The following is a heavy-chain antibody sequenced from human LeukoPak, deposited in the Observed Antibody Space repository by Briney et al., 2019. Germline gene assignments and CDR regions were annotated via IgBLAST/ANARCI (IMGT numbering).Heavy chain of an antibody. J-gene: IGHJ4*02. Sequence: GGSLRLSCAASGFTFSSYGMHWVRQAPGKGLEWVAFIRYDGSNKYYADSVKGRFTISRDNSKNTLYLQMNSLRAEDTAVYYCAKEVSGSYYNPIDYWGQGTLVTVSS. CDR3: AKEVSGSYYNPIDY. D-gene: IGHD3-10*01. CDR2: IRYDGSNK. V-gene: IGHV3-30*02. CDR1: GFTFSSYG.